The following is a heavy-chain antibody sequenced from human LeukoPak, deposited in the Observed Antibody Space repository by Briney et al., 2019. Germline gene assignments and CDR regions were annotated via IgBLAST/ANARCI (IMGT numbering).Heavy chain of an antibody. CDR1: GYTFTIYG. Sequence: ASVKVSCKASGYTFTIYGISWVRQAPGQGLEWMGWISAYNGNTNYAQKLQGRVTMTTDTSTSTAYMELRSLRSDDTAVYYCARERRVVGANYYYYGMDVWGQGTTVTVSS. D-gene: IGHD1-26*01. CDR3: ARERRVVGANYYYYGMDV. J-gene: IGHJ6*02. CDR2: ISAYNGNT. V-gene: IGHV1-18*01.